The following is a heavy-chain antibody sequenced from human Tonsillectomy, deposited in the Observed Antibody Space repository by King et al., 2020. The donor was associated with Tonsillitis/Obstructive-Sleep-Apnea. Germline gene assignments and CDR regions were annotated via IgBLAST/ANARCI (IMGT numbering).Heavy chain of an antibody. J-gene: IGHJ5*02. D-gene: IGHD3-3*01. CDR1: GGSVSSGSYY. V-gene: IGHV4-61*01. CDR3: ARGWIGVVVWFDP. CDR2: IYYSGST. Sequence: VQLQESGPGLVKPSETLSLTCTVSGGSVSSGSYYWSWIRQPPGKGLEWIGYIYYSGSTNYNPSLKSRVTISVDTSKNQFSLKLSSVTAADTAVYYCARGWIGVVVWFDPWGQGTLVTVSS.